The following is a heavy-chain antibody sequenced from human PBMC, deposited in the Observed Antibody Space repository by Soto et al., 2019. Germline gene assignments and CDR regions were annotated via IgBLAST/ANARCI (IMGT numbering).Heavy chain of an antibody. CDR2: TYYRSKWYN. D-gene: IGHD3-10*01. CDR3: ARGGYMVRGVIFYYYYGMDV. Sequence: SQTLSLTCAVSGDSVSSNRSAWNWIRQSPSRGLEWLGRTYYRSKWYNDYAVSVKSRITINPDTSKNQFSLQLNSVTPEDTAVYYCARGGYMVRGVIFYYYYGMDVWGQGTTVTV. J-gene: IGHJ6*02. CDR1: GDSVSSNRSA. V-gene: IGHV6-1*01.